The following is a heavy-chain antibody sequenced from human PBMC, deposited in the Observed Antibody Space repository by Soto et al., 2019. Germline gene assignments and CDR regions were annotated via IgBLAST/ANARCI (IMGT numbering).Heavy chain of an antibody. CDR3: ARGHSGYDVVIPLDAFDI. Sequence: GAALKISGKGSGYSFTSYWIGWVHQMPGKGLEWMGIIYPGDSDTRYSPSFQGQVTISADKTISTAYLQWSSLKASDTAMYYCARGHSGYDVVIPLDAFDIWGQGTMVTVSS. CDR2: IYPGDSDT. V-gene: IGHV5-51*07. J-gene: IGHJ3*02. D-gene: IGHD5-12*01. CDR1: GYSFTSYW.